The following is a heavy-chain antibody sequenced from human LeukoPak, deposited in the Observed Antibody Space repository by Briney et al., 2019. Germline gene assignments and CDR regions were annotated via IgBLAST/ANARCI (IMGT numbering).Heavy chain of an antibody. Sequence: GGSLRLSCAASGFTFSSYSMNWVRQAPGKGLKWVSYISSSSTIYYADSVKGRFTISRDNAKNSLYLQMNSLRAEDTAVYYCARSSSTSYDFDYWGQGALVTVSS. CDR3: ARSSSTSYDFDY. J-gene: IGHJ4*02. CDR2: ISSSSTI. D-gene: IGHD2-2*01. V-gene: IGHV3-48*04. CDR1: GFTFSSYS.